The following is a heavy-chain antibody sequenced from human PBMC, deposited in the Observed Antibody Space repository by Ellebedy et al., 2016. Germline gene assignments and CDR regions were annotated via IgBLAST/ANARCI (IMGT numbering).Heavy chain of an antibody. CDR3: AGDNYGDYLYDF. CDR1: GFTFSSYW. D-gene: IGHD4-17*01. Sequence: GESLKISCAASGFTFSSYWMTWVRQAPGKGLEWVANIKQDGSEQYYVDSVKGRFTISRDNARNALYLQMNSLRAEDTAIYFCAGDNYGDYLYDFWGQGTLVTVSS. J-gene: IGHJ4*02. V-gene: IGHV3-7*01. CDR2: IKQDGSEQ.